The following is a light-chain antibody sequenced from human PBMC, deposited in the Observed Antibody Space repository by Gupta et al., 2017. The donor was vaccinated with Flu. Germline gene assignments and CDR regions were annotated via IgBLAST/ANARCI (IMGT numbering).Light chain of an antibody. V-gene: IGLV4-69*01. Sequence: VKLTCTLSSGHSSYVIAWHQQQPEKGPRYLMKVNSDGSHSKGDGIPDRFSGSSSGAERYLTISSLQSEDEADYYCQTWGTGIRVFGGGTKLTVL. CDR2: VNSDGSH. CDR3: QTWGTGIRV. J-gene: IGLJ3*02. CDR1: SGHSSYV.